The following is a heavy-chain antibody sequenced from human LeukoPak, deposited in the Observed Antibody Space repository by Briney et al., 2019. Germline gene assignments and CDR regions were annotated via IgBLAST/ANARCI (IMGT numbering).Heavy chain of an antibody. CDR1: GFTFDDYA. CDR3: AKDTLDTIFPAAFDI. Sequence: GGSLRLSCAASGFTFDDYAMHWVRQAPGKGLEWVSGISWNSGSIGYADSVKGRFTISRDNAKNSLYLQMNSLRAEDTALYYCAKDTLDTIFPAAFDIWGQGTMVTVSS. D-gene: IGHD3-3*01. J-gene: IGHJ3*02. V-gene: IGHV3-9*01. CDR2: ISWNSGSI.